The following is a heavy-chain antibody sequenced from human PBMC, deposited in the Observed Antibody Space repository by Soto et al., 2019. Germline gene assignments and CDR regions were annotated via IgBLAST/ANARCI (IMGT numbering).Heavy chain of an antibody. Sequence: GGSLRLSCAASGFNCSSFNMNWVRQAHGKGLEWISYIDVTSTNVYYADSVKGRFTISRDNANNSLYLHVNSLRAEDMAVYFCARDYRSAHYYDSGSYYSIDYWGPGTLVTVSS. D-gene: IGHD3-10*01. J-gene: IGHJ4*02. CDR2: IDVTSTNV. CDR3: ARDYRSAHYYDSGSYYSIDY. V-gene: IGHV3-48*01. CDR1: GFNCSSFN.